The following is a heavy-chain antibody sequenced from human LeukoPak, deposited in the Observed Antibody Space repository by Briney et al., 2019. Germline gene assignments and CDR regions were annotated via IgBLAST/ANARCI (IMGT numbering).Heavy chain of an antibody. CDR3: PRDIMVRGVYYFDY. D-gene: IGHD3-10*01. CDR2: IKQDGSEK. Sequence: PGGSLRLSCAASGFTFSSYWMSWVRQAPGKGLEWVANIKQDGSEKYYVDSVKGRFTISRDNAKNSLYLQMNSLRAEDTAVYYCPRDIMVRGVYYFDYWGQGNLVTVSS. J-gene: IGHJ4*02. V-gene: IGHV3-7*01. CDR1: GFTFSSYW.